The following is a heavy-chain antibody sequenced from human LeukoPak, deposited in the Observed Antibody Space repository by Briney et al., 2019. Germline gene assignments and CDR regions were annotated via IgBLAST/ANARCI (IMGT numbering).Heavy chain of an antibody. CDR1: GGSFSGYY. V-gene: IGHV4-34*01. Sequence: KPSETLSLTCAVYGGSFSGYYWSWIRQPPGKGLEWIGEINHSGSTNYNPSLKSRVTISVDTSKNQFSLKLSSVTAADTAVYYCARGGDTAFDYWDQGTLVTVSS. CDR2: INHSGST. J-gene: IGHJ4*02. D-gene: IGHD5-18*01. CDR3: ARGGDTAFDY.